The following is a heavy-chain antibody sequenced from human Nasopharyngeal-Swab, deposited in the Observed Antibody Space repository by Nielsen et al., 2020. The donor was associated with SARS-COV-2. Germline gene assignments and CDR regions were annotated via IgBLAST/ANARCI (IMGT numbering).Heavy chain of an antibody. CDR2: MSGRGEKT. V-gene: IGHV3-23*01. J-gene: IGHJ4*02. D-gene: IGHD1-14*01. Sequence: GESLKISCAASGFTFTSYAMNWVRHAPGKGLEWVSGMSGRGEKTYYAESVKGRFTISRDTSKNTLYLQMNGLRAEDTAVYYCVRGGLGTGLENWGQGTLVTVSS. CDR3: VRGGLGTGLEN. CDR1: GFTFTSYA.